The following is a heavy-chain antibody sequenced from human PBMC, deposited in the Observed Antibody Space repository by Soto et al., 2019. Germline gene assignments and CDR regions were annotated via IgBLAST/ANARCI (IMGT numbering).Heavy chain of an antibody. D-gene: IGHD2-15*01. Sequence: QVQLVQSGVEVKKPGASVKVSCKASGYTFISHGISWVRQAPGQGLEWMGWISGKNGNTNYAQKLQGRVTLTTDTSTNTAYMELRSLRSDVTAVYSCARVSSCIVVVPDYGIDVWGQGTTVTVSS. CDR2: ISGKNGNT. J-gene: IGHJ6*02. CDR1: GYTFISHG. V-gene: IGHV1-18*04. CDR3: ARVSSCIVVVPDYGIDV.